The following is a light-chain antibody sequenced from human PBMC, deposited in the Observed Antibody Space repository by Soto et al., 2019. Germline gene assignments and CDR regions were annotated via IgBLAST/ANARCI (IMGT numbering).Light chain of an antibody. V-gene: IGKV4-1*01. CDR1: QSVLYSSNNKNY. Sequence: DIVMTQSPDSLAVSLGERATINCKSSQSVLYSSNNKNYLAWYQQKPGQPPKLLIYWASTRESGVPDRFSGSGSGTDFTLTISSLQAEDVAVYYCQQYQAFGGGTKVEIK. CDR3: QQYQA. CDR2: WAS. J-gene: IGKJ4*01.